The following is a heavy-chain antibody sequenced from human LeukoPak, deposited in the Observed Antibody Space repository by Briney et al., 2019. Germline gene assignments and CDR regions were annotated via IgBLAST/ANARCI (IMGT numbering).Heavy chain of an antibody. CDR3: ASGGLFLSAFDI. Sequence: GGSLRLSCAASGFTFSSYSMNWVRQAPGKGLEWVSSISSSSSYIYYADSVKGRFTISRDNAKNSLYLQMNSLRAEDTAVYYCASGGLFLSAFDIWGQGTMVTVSS. CDR2: ISSSSSYI. J-gene: IGHJ3*02. V-gene: IGHV3-21*04. D-gene: IGHD3-22*01. CDR1: GFTFSSYS.